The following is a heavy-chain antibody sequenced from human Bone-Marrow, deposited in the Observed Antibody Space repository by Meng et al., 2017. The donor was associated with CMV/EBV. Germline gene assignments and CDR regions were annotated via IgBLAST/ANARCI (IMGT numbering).Heavy chain of an antibody. V-gene: IGHV3-21*01. J-gene: IGHJ5*02. CDR1: GFTFSSHA. Sequence: GESLKISCAASGFTFSSHAMSWVRQAPGKGLEWVSSISSSSSYIYYADSVKGRFTISRDNAKNSLYLQMNSLRAEDTAVYYCARDDIVVVPAAEDWFDPWGQGTLVTVYS. CDR3: ARDDIVVVPAAEDWFDP. D-gene: IGHD2-2*01. CDR2: ISSSSSYI.